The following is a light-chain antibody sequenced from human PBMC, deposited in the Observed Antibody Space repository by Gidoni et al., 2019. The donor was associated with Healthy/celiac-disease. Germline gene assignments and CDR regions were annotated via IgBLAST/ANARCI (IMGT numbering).Light chain of an antibody. CDR3: QSYDSSNLPWV. CDR2: EDN. CDR1: SGSIASNY. Sequence: NFMPTQPHSVSESPGKTVTISCTRSSGSIASNYVQGYQQRPGSSPTTVIYEDNQRPSGVPDRFSGSIDSSSNSASLTISGLKTEDEADYYCQSYDSSNLPWVFGGGTKLTVL. J-gene: IGLJ3*02. V-gene: IGLV6-57*01.